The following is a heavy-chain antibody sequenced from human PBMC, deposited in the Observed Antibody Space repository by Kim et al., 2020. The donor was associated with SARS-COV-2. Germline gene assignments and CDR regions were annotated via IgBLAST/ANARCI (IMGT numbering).Heavy chain of an antibody. D-gene: IGHD7-27*01. V-gene: IGHV4-59*08. CDR3: ARRDSTNWYFDY. J-gene: IGHJ4*02. Sequence: NYTPSLKSRVTITADTSKKPLSLKLSSVTAADTAVYYCARRDSTNWYFDYWGLGTLVTVSS.